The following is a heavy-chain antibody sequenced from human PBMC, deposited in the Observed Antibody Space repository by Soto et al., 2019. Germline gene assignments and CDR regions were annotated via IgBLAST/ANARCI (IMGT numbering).Heavy chain of an antibody. CDR2: ISYDERNK. CDR3: AKDTIRYSSSWYLDY. J-gene: IGHJ4*02. D-gene: IGHD6-13*01. V-gene: IGHV3-30*18. Sequence: QVQLVESGGGVVQPGRSLRLSCTVSEFTFSSYGMHWVRQAPGKGLEWVAVISYDERNKHYADSVKGRYTISRDNSKDTLYLQINSPRPEDTAMYYCAKDTIRYSSSWYLDYWGQGILVTVSS. CDR1: EFTFSSYG.